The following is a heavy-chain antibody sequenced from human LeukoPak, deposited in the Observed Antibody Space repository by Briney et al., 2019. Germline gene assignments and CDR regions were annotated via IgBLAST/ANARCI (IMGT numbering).Heavy chain of an antibody. Sequence: SETLSLTCTVSGGSISSYYWSWIRQPPGKGLEWIGYIYYSGSTNYNPSLKSRVTISVDTSKNQFSLKLSSVTAADTAVYYCAQTSNYYDSSGYNEYIQHWGQGTLVTVSS. D-gene: IGHD3-22*01. CDR3: AQTSNYYDSSGYNEYIQH. CDR1: GGSISSYY. CDR2: IYYSGST. V-gene: IGHV4-59*01. J-gene: IGHJ1*01.